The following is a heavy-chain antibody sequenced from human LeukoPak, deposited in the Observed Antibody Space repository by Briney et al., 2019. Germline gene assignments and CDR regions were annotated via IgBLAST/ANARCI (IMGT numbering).Heavy chain of an antibody. J-gene: IGHJ4*02. D-gene: IGHD4-17*01. CDR2: IDWDDDK. CDR1: VLSLFPIGMS. Sequence: LVTPTLSLSLTSTFSVLSLFPIGMSLIWIRHPPPKALERLALIDWDDDKYYRTSLKTRLTISKDAFKNQVVLTMTNMDLVDTATYYCARISAYGDYYFDYWGQGTLVTVSS. CDR3: ARISAYGDYYFDY. V-gene: IGHV2-70*01.